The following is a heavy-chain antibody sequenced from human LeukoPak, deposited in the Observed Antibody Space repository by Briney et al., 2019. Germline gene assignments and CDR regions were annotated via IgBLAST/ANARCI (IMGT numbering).Heavy chain of an antibody. CDR2: ISSDGSDT. J-gene: IGHJ4*02. Sequence: GGSLRLSCAASGFTLSTYAMHWVRQAPGEGLEWVAVISSDGSDTYYADSVKGRFNISRDSSKNTLYLQMTSLRAEDTGVYYCARADFYGSGSHPPGGFDYWGQGTLVTVSS. CDR3: ARADFYGSGSHPPGGFDY. D-gene: IGHD3-10*01. V-gene: IGHV3-30*04. CDR1: GFTLSTYA.